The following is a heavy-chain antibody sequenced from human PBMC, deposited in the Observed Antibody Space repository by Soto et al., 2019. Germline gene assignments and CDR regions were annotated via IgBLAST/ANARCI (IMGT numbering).Heavy chain of an antibody. CDR1: GFTFSDYY. D-gene: IGHD3-22*01. J-gene: IGHJ4*02. V-gene: IGHV3-11*01. CDR3: ASSHPDYDSSGYPDY. Sequence: GVSLRLSCAASGFTFSDYYISWIRQAPGKGQEWVSYISSSGSTIYYADSLKCRFTISRDNAKNSLYLQMSSLRAEDTAVYYCASSHPDYDSSGYPDYWGQGTLVTVSS. CDR2: ISSSGSTI.